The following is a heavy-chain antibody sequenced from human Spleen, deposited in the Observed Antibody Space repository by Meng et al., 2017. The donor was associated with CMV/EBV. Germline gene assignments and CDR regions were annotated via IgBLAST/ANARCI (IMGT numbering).Heavy chain of an antibody. Sequence: VYGGSFSGYYWGWSRQPPGKGLEWIGEINHSGGTDCNPSLKSRVTILVDTSKNQFSLKLSSVTAADTAVYYCARGYCSDTSCPDFDYWGQGTLVTVSS. V-gene: IGHV4-34*01. D-gene: IGHD2-2*01. CDR2: INHSGGT. J-gene: IGHJ4*02. CDR3: ARGYCSDTSCPDFDY. CDR1: GGSFSGYY.